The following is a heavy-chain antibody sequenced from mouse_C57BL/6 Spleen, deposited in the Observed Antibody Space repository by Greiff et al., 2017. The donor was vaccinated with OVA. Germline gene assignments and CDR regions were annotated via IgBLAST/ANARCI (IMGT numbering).Heavy chain of an antibody. CDR2: IDPSDSYT. D-gene: IGHD1-2*01. V-gene: IGHV1-69*01. J-gene: IGHJ1*03. Sequence: QVQLQQPGAELVMPGASVKLSCKASGYTFTSYWMHWVKQRPGQGLEWIGEIDPSDSYTNYNQKFKGKSTLTVDKSSSTAYMQLSSLTSEDSAVYYCARAALLWYFDVWGTGTTVTVSS. CDR1: GYTFTSYW. CDR3: ARAALLWYFDV.